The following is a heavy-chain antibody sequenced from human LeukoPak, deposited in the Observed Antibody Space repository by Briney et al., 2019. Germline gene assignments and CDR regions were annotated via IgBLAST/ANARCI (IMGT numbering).Heavy chain of an antibody. CDR2: ICSGGST. V-gene: IGHV3-53*01. CDR3: AKDLRGGYYWRPFDY. D-gene: IGHD3-22*01. J-gene: IGHJ4*02. Sequence: PGGSLRLSCAASGFTVSSNYMSWVRQAPGKGLEWVSVICSGGSTYYADSVKGRFTISRDNSKNTLYLQMNSLRAEDTAVYYCAKDLRGGYYWRPFDYWGQGTLVTVSS. CDR1: GFTVSSNY.